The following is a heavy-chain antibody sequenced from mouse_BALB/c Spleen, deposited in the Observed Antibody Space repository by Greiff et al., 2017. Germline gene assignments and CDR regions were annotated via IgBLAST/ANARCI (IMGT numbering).Heavy chain of an antibody. CDR1: GYAFTNYW. V-gene: IGHV1-63*01. CDR3: AREKVDYAMDY. D-gene: IGHD1-1*01. J-gene: IGHJ4*01. CDR2: IYPGSGNT. Sequence: QVQLKQSGAELVRPGTSVKISCKASGYAFTNYWLGWVKQRPGHGLEWIGDIYPGSGNTYYNEKFKGKPTLTADKSSSTAYMQLSSLTSEDSAVYFCAREKVDYAMDYWGQGTSVTVSS.